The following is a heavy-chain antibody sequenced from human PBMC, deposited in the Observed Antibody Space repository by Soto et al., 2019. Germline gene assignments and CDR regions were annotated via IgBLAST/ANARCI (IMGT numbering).Heavy chain of an antibody. CDR3: ASASNWNSGYYYYGMDV. CDR1: GYTFTGYY. CDR2: INPNSGGT. Sequence: ASVKVSCKASGYTFTGYYMHWVRQAPGQGLEWMGWINPNSGGTNYAQKFQGRVTMTRDTSISTAYMELSRLRSDDTAVYYCASASNWNSGYYYYGMDVWGQGTTVTVSS. D-gene: IGHD1-1*01. J-gene: IGHJ6*02. V-gene: IGHV1-2*02.